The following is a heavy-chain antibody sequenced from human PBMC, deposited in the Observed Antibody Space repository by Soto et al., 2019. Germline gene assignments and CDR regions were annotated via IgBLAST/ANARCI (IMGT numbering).Heavy chain of an antibody. J-gene: IGHJ5*01. Sequence: QVQLVQSGAEVKKPGASVRVSCKASGYTFTDYYMHWVRQAPGQGLGWMTWINPNTGDTKYDQKFQGRGTVTRDTSNRILYMELSSLRSDDTAIYYCARKSLYGSGSSFDFWGQGTLVTVSS. CDR1: GYTFTDYY. CDR2: INPNTGDT. V-gene: IGHV1-2*02. CDR3: ARKSLYGSGSSFDF. D-gene: IGHD3-10*01.